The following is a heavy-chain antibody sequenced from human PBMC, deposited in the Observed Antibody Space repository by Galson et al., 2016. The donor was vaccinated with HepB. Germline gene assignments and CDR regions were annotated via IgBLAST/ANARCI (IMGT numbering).Heavy chain of an antibody. D-gene: IGHD2-2*01. V-gene: IGHV3-21*01. CDR1: GFSLSSYS. CDR2: ISSGSSYI. CDR3: ARDRGYCSSTRCYGVYYGMDV. Sequence: SLRLSCAASGFSLSSYSMNWVRQAPGKGLEYVSSISSGSSYIYYPDSVKGRFTISRDNAKNSLYQQMNSLRAEDTAVYYCARDRGYCSSTRCYGVYYGMDVWGQGTTVTVSS. J-gene: IGHJ6*02.